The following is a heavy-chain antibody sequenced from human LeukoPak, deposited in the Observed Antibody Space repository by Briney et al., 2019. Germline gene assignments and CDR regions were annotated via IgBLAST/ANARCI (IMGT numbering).Heavy chain of an antibody. D-gene: IGHD3-16*02. J-gene: IGHJ4*02. CDR1: GGSISSYY. CDR2: IYTSGST. Sequence: SETLSLTCTVSGGSISSYYWSWIRQPAGKGLEWIGRIYTSGSTNYNPSLKSRVTMSVDTSKNQFSLKLSSVTAADTAVYYCAREFYDYVWGSYHDYWGQGTLVTVSS. V-gene: IGHV4-4*07. CDR3: AREFYDYVWGSYHDY.